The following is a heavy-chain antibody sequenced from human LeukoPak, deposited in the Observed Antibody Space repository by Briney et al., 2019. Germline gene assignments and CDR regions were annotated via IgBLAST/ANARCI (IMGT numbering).Heavy chain of an antibody. J-gene: IGHJ5*02. CDR1: GGSISSYH. V-gene: IGHV4-4*07. Sequence: PSETLSLTCTVSGGSISSYHWSWIRQPAGKGLEWIGRMFYSGNTDYNPSLKSRLTMSIDTSKNQFSLKLSSVTAADTAVYYCARANLVVVAATSSEWFDPWGQGILVTVSS. D-gene: IGHD2-15*01. CDR2: MFYSGNT. CDR3: ARANLVVVAATSSEWFDP.